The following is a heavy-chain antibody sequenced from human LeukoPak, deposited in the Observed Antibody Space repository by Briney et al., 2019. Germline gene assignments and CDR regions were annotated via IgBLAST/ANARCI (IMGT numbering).Heavy chain of an antibody. D-gene: IGHD3-16*02. Sequence: ASVKVSCKASGYTFTYYYIHWMRQAPGHGLEWMGWINTDTGNPTYAQGFTGRFVFSLDTSVSTAYLQISSLKTEDTAVYFCARGGHDYVWGSYRYLEDYWGQGTLVTVSS. J-gene: IGHJ4*02. CDR1: GYTFTYYY. V-gene: IGHV7-4-1*02. CDR3: ARGGHDYVWGSYRYLEDY. CDR2: INTDTGNP.